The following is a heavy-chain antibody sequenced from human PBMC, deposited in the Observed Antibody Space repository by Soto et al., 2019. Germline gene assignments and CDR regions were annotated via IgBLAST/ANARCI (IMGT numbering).Heavy chain of an antibody. J-gene: IGHJ5*02. D-gene: IGHD6-13*01. CDR3: ARIIPIAAAGIVDP. CDR2: IDYRGTT. CDR1: GGSISSDPFF. Sequence: SETLSLTCTVSGGSISSDPFFWSWIRQHPGKDLEWIAYIDYRGTTYYNPSLKSRTTMSLDTSKNQFSLHLTSVTPADTALYYCARIIPIAAAGIVDPWGQGSRVTVS. V-gene: IGHV4-31*03.